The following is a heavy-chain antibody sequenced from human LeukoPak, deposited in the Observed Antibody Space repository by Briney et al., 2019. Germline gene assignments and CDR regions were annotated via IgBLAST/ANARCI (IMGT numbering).Heavy chain of an antibody. D-gene: IGHD6-19*01. V-gene: IGHV3-21*01. CDR3: ARAPTFSGWFDY. Sequence: GGSLRLSCAASGFTFSSYNMNWVRQAPGKGLEWVSSISSSSSYIYYADSVKGRFTISRDNAKNSLYLQMNSLRVEDTAVYYCARAPTFSGWFDYWGQGALVTVSS. CDR2: ISSSSSYI. CDR1: GFTFSSYN. J-gene: IGHJ4*02.